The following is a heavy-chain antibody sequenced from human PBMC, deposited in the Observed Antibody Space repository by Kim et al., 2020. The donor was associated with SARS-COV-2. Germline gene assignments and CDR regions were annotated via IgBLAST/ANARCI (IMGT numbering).Heavy chain of an antibody. V-gene: IGHV4-34*01. CDR3: RLAGRSKKFDY. J-gene: IGHJ4*02. Sequence: SETLSLTCAVYGGSFSGYYWSWIRQPPGKGLEWIGEINHSGSTNYNPSLKSRVTISVDTSKNQFSLKLSSVTAADTAVYYCRLAGRSKKFDYWGQGTLVTVSS. CDR1: GGSFSGYY. CDR2: INHSGST.